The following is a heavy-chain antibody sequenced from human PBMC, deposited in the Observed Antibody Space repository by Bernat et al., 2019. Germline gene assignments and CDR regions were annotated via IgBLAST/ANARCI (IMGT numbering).Heavy chain of an antibody. V-gene: IGHV1-2*06. D-gene: IGHD6-13*01. CDR1: GYTFTGYY. J-gene: IGHJ3*02. CDR2: INPNSGGT. Sequence: QVQLVQSGAKVKKPGASVKVSCKASGYTFTGYYMHWVRQAPGQGLEWMGRINPNSGGTNSAQKFQGRVTMTRDTSISTAYMELSRLRSDDTAVYYCARESDTYSNSNVFDIWGQGTMVTVSS. CDR3: ARESDTYSNSNVFDI.